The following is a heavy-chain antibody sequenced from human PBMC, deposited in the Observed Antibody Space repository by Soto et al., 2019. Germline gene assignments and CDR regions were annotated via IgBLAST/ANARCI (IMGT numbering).Heavy chain of an antibody. J-gene: IGHJ4*02. V-gene: IGHV3-23*01. D-gene: IGHD6-13*01. CDR1: GITFIADA. CDR2: ISGSGATT. CDR3: AKSFSSNWYDYFDY. Sequence: PGGSLRLSCAASGITFIADAMSWVRQAPGKGLEWVSAISGSGATTHYADSVKGRFTISRDKSKNTLYLQMNSLRAEDTALYYCAKSFSSNWYDYFDYWGQGSLVTVSS.